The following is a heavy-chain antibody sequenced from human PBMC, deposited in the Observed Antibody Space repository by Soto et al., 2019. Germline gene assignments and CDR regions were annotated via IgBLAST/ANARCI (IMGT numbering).Heavy chain of an antibody. CDR1: GFTFSSYA. CDR2: ISYDGSNK. V-gene: IGHV3-30-3*01. CDR3: ARDKSPYSSGWHNRHFDY. Sequence: QVQLVESGGGVVQPGRSLRLSCAASGFTFSSYAMHWVRQAPGKGLEWVAVISYDGSNKYYADSVKGRFTISRDNSKNTLYLQMNRLKPEDTAVYYCARDKSPYSSGWHNRHFDYWGQGTLVTVSS. D-gene: IGHD6-19*01. J-gene: IGHJ4*02.